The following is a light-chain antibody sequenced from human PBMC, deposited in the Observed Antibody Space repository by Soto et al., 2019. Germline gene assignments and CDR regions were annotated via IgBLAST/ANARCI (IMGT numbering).Light chain of an antibody. J-gene: IGKJ2*01. CDR3: QQYGNSRFT. CDR1: QSVSSSS. CDR2: GTS. V-gene: IGKV3-20*01. Sequence: VLTQSPCTLSLSAGDRATLSCRASQSVSSSSFAWYQQKPGQAPRLLIFGTSARATGIPDRFRGSGSGTEFTLTITSLEPEDFAMYYCQQYGNSRFTFGRGTKLEIK.